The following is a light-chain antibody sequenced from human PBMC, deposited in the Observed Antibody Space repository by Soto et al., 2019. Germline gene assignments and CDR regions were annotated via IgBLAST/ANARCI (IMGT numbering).Light chain of an antibody. CDR2: KAS. Sequence: DIQMTQSPSTLSASVGDRVTITCRASQSVSSWLAWYQQTPGKAPRLLIYKASSIESGVPSRFSGSGSGTEFTLSISSLQPDDFAAYYCQQYYSRYTFGQGTKLEIK. CDR1: QSVSSW. CDR3: QQYYSRYT. J-gene: IGKJ2*01. V-gene: IGKV1-5*03.